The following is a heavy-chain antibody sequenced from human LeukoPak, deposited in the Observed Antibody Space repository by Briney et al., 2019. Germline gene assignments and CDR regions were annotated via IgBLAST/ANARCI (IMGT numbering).Heavy chain of an antibody. CDR2: IYYSGST. D-gene: IGHD2-8*02. Sequence: SETLSLTCTVSGDSISSTSHYWAWVRQPPGKGLEWIGSIYYSGSTHYNPSLKSRVTISMDTPKNQFSLKLKSVTAADTALYYCARNCTADNDVSRSRDKWFDPWGHGTLVTVSS. CDR3: ARNCTADNDVSRSRDKWFDP. J-gene: IGHJ5*02. V-gene: IGHV4-39*07. CDR1: GDSISSTSHY.